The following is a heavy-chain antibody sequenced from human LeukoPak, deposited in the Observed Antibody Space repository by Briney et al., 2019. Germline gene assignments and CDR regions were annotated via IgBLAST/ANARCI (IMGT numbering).Heavy chain of an antibody. D-gene: IGHD1-1*01. CDR1: GLTVSSNY. CDR2: IYSGGSA. V-gene: IGHV3-66*01. J-gene: IGHJ3*02. Sequence: GGSLRLSCAASGLTVSSNYMTWVRQAPGKGLEWVSVIYSGGSAHYADSVMGRFTISRDNSKNTLYLQMNSLRAEDTAVFYCARSKLERGAFDIWGLGTMVTVSP. CDR3: ARSKLERGAFDI.